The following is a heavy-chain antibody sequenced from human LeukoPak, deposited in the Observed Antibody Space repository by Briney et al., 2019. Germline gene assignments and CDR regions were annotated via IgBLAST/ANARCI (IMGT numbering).Heavy chain of an antibody. Sequence: KTSQTLSLTCTVSGGSISSGDYYWSWIRQPPGKGLEWIGYIYYSGSTYYNPSLKSRVTISVDTSKNQFSLKLSSVTAADTAVYYCTRDLYYDSGLGSYWGQGALVTVSS. V-gene: IGHV4-30-4*01. D-gene: IGHD3-22*01. CDR1: GGSISSGDYY. CDR2: IYYSGST. J-gene: IGHJ4*02. CDR3: TRDLYYDSGLGSY.